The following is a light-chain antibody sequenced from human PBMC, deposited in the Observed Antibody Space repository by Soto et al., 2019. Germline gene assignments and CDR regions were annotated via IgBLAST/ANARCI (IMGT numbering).Light chain of an antibody. J-gene: IGKJ2*01. CDR1: QSVSSNF. CDR2: GAS. V-gene: IGKV3-20*01. CDR3: QQYGGSPPHT. Sequence: EIVLTQFPDTLSLSPGERATLSCRASQSVSSNFLAWYQQKPGQAPTLLISGASSRATGIPDRFGGSGSGTDFTLTISRVEPEDFAVYFCQQYGGSPPHTFGQGSKLEIK.